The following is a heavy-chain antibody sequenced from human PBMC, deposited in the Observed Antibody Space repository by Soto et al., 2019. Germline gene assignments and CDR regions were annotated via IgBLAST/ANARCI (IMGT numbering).Heavy chain of an antibody. CDR1: GYTFTSYA. Sequence: ASVKVSCKASGYTFTSYAMHWVRQAPGQRLEWIGWINAGNGNTKYSQKFQGRVTITRDTSASTAYMELSSLRAEDTALYYCAKEYSSGWYYFDYWGQGTLVTVSS. CDR2: INAGNGNT. V-gene: IGHV1-3*01. D-gene: IGHD6-19*01. J-gene: IGHJ4*02. CDR3: AKEYSSGWYYFDY.